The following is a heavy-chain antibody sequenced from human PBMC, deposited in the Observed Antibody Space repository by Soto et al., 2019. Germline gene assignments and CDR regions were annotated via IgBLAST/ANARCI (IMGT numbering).Heavy chain of an antibody. Sequence: SETLSLTCAVYGGSFSGYYWSWIRQPPGKGLEWIGEINHSGSTNYNPSLKSRVTISRDESNYSLFLQMNSLATEDTAVYYCTSPQRSSSDWHYYWGQGILVTVSS. V-gene: IGHV4-34*01. CDR1: GGSFSGYY. D-gene: IGHD6-19*01. CDR2: INHSGST. CDR3: TSPQRSSSDWHYY. J-gene: IGHJ4*02.